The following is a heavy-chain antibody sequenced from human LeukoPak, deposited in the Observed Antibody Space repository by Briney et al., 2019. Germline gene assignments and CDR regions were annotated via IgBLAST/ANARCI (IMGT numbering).Heavy chain of an antibody. Sequence: PSETLSLTCAVYGEYLNIYYWSWVRQPPGEGLEWIGEINHSGSTNYNPSLKSRVTISVDTSKNQFSLKLSSVTAADTAVYYCARGSYYYGSGSYPVYWGQGTLVTVSS. CDR3: ARGSYYYGSGSYPVY. CDR1: GEYLNIYY. CDR2: INHSGST. V-gene: IGHV4-34*01. D-gene: IGHD3-10*01. J-gene: IGHJ4*02.